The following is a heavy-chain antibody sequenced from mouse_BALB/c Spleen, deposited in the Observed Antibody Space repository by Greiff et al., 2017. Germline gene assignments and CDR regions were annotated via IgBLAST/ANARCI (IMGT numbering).Heavy chain of an antibody. D-gene: IGHD1-1*01. CDR2: INPGSGGT. CDR1: GYAFTNYL. V-gene: IGHV1-54*01. Sequence: VQLVESGAELVRPGTSVKVSCKASGYAFTNYLIEWVKQRPGQGLEWIGVINPGSGGTNYNEKFKGKATLTADKSSSTAYMQLSSLTSDDSAVYFCARDYYGSSSFAYWGQGTLVTVSA. CDR3: ARDYYGSSSFAY. J-gene: IGHJ3*01.